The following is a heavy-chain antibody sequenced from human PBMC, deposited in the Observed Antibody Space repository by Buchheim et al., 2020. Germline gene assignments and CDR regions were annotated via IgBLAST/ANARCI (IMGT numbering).Heavy chain of an antibody. D-gene: IGHD2-15*01. CDR1: GFTFSSYS. J-gene: IGHJ6*02. V-gene: IGHV3-21*01. CDR2: ISSSSSYI. CDR3: ARDRVSVVVAATGGMDV. Sequence: EVQLVESGGGLVKPGGSLRLSCAASGFTFSSYSMNWVRQAPGKGLEWVSSISSSSSYIYYADSVKGRFTISRDNAKNSLYLQMNSRRAEDTAVYYCARDRVSVVVAATGGMDVWGQGTT.